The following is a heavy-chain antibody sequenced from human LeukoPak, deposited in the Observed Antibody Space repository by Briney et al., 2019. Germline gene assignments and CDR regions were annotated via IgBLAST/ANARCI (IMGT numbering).Heavy chain of an antibody. Sequence: GGSLRLSCAASGFTFSTYSMDWVRQTPGKGLEWIPYISHDGSTAYYADSVKGRFTISRDNAKNSLYLQMNSLRAEDTAVYYCARTPGYCSGGNCYRYFQNWGQGTLVTVSS. J-gene: IGHJ1*01. CDR3: ARTPGYCSGGNCYRYFQN. V-gene: IGHV3-48*01. CDR1: GFTFSTYS. D-gene: IGHD2-15*01. CDR2: ISHDGSTA.